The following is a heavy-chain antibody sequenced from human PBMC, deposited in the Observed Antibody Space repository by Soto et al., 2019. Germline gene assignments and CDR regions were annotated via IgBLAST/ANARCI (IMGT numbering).Heavy chain of an antibody. Sequence: GGSLRLSCAASGFTFSNYAMNWVRQAPGKGLEWVSGISGSGGSTYYADSVKGRFTISRDNSKNTLYLQMNSLRAEDTAVYYCAKHYTNGVDDYFDHWGQGTPVTVSS. CDR3: AKHYTNGVDDYFDH. D-gene: IGHD2-8*01. J-gene: IGHJ4*02. CDR2: ISGSGGST. CDR1: GFTFSNYA. V-gene: IGHV3-23*01.